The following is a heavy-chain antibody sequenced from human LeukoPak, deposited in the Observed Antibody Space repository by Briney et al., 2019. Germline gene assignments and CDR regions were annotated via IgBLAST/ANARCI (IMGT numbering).Heavy chain of an antibody. J-gene: IGHJ4*02. Sequence: GGSLRLSCAASGFTFSDYYMSWIRQAPGKGLEWVSYISSSSSYTNYADSVKGRFTISRDNAKNSLYLQMNSLRAEDTAVYCCARDRWHSSGWYTGEFDYWGQGTLVTVSS. CDR3: ARDRWHSSGWYTGEFDY. D-gene: IGHD6-19*01. CDR1: GFTFSDYY. CDR2: ISSSSSYT. V-gene: IGHV3-11*06.